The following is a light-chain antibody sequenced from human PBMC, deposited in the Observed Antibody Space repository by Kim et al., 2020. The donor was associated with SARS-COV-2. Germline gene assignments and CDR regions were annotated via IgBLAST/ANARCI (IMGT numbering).Light chain of an antibody. J-gene: IGKJ4*01. CDR2: GAS. Sequence: VSPGERATLSCRASQSVSSNLAWYQQKPGQAPRLLIYGASTRATGIPARFSGSGSGTEFTLTIGSLQSEDFAIYYCQQYNNWPLTFGGGTKVDIK. V-gene: IGKV3-15*01. CDR3: QQYNNWPLT. CDR1: QSVSSN.